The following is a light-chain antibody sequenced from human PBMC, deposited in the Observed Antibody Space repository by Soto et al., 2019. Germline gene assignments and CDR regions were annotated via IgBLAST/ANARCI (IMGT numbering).Light chain of an antibody. CDR2: GAS. CDR1: QSITSW. Sequence: TQSTRPPSYVSPSPGDRVNITCRSSQSITSWLAWYQQKPGKAPKLLIYGASSSQSGVPSRFSGTGSGTAFTLTIRSLKPDDFATYHCQQYNSYWTFGQGTKVDIK. V-gene: IGKV1-5*01. CDR3: QQYNSYWT. J-gene: IGKJ1*01.